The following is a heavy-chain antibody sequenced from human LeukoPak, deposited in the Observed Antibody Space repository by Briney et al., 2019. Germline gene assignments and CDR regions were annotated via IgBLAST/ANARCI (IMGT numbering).Heavy chain of an antibody. D-gene: IGHD6-13*01. CDR3: ARIYSSSWFLNWFDP. CDR1: GGSFSGYY. J-gene: IGHJ5*02. Sequence: SETLSLTCAVYGGSFSGYYWTWIRQPPGKGLEWIGEMNHSGSANYNPSLKSRVTISVDTSKNQFSLKLNSVTAADTAVYYCARIYSSSWFLNWFDPWGQGTLVTVSS. V-gene: IGHV4-34*01. CDR2: MNHSGSA.